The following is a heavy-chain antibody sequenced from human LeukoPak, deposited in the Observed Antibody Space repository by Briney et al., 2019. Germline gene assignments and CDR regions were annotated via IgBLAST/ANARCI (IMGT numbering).Heavy chain of an antibody. CDR2: IIPIFGTA. CDR3: AREVQVVPAATHYYYYYIDV. Sequence: ASVKVSCKASGGTFSSYAISWVRQAPGQGLEWMGGIIPIFGTANYAQKFQGRVTITADESTSSAYIELSSLRSEDTAVYYCAREVQVVPAATHYYYYYIDVWGKGTTVTVSS. CDR1: GGTFSSYA. J-gene: IGHJ6*03. V-gene: IGHV1-69*01. D-gene: IGHD2-2*01.